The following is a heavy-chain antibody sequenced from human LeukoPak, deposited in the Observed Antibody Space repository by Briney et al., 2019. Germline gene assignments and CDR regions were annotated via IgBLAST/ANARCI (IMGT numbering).Heavy chain of an antibody. CDR1: GFTFRNYA. CDR3: AKGTQYYDILDY. J-gene: IGHJ4*02. D-gene: IGHD3-9*01. CDR2: ISGSGTTT. Sequence: GGSLGLSCAASGFTFRNYAMTWVRQAPGKGLDWVSTISGSGTTTHYADPVKGRFTISRDNSKNTLFLQMNSLRAEDTAVYYCAKGTQYYDILDYWGQGTLVTVSS. V-gene: IGHV3-23*01.